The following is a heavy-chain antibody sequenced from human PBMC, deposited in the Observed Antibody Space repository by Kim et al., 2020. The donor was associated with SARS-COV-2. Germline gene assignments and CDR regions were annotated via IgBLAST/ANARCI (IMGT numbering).Heavy chain of an antibody. CDR3: ARDAPPDIVVVPAAPFDP. J-gene: IGHJ5*02. V-gene: IGHV3-33*05. Sequence: GGSLRLSCAASGFTFSSYGMHWVRQAPGKGLEWVAVISYDGSNKYYADSVKGRFTISRDNSKNTLYLQMNSLRAEDTAVYYCARDAPPDIVVVPAAPFDP. CDR2: ISYDGSNK. D-gene: IGHD2-2*01. CDR1: GFTFSSYG.